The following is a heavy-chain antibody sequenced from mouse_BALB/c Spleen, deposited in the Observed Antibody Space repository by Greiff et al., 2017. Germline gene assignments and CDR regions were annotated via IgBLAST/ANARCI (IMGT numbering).Heavy chain of an antibody. D-gene: IGHD2-1*01. CDR3: ARDLYYGKRAMDY. V-gene: IGHV7-3*02. Sequence: EVQVVESGGGLVQPGGSLRLSCATSGFTFTDYYMSWVRQPPGKALEWLGFIRNKANGYTTEYSASVKGRFTISRDNSQSILYLQMNTLRAEDSATYYCARDLYYGKRAMDYWGQGTSVTVSS. CDR2: IRNKANGYTT. CDR1: GFTFTDYY. J-gene: IGHJ4*01.